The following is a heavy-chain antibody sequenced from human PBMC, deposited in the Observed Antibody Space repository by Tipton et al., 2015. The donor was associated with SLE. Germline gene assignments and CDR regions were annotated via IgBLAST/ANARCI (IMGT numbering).Heavy chain of an antibody. CDR3: ARVRRDGYNFGEVDY. CDR1: GGTFSNYA. J-gene: IGHJ4*02. Sequence: QLVQSGAEVKKPRSSVKVSCKASGGTFSNYAFSWVRQAPGQGLEWMGGTIPLLGIVNYAQKFQGRVTISTDESTSTAYMELSSLRSEDTAVYYCARVRRDGYNFGEVDYWGQGTLVTVSS. D-gene: IGHD5-24*01. CDR2: TIPLLGIV. V-gene: IGHV1-69*05.